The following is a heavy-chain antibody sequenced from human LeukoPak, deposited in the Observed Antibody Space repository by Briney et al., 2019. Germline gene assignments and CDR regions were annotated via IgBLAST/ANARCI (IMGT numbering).Heavy chain of an antibody. V-gene: IGHV4-59*01. CDR2: IYYSGST. Sequence: PSETLSLTCTVSGGSISSYYWSWIRQPPGKGLEWIGYIYYSGSTNYNPFLKSRVTISVDTSKNQFSLKLSSVTAADTAVYYCARDRGSGSYYHFDYWGQGTLVTVSS. CDR3: ARDRGSGSYYHFDY. J-gene: IGHJ4*02. D-gene: IGHD3-10*01. CDR1: GGSISSYY.